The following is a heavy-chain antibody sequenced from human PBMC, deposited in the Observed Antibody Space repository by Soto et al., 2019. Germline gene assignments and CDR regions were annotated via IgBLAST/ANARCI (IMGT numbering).Heavy chain of an antibody. Sequence: SLRLSCNASWFTFSSTYMSGVRQSPGMGLEWVAVIESGGSTHYADSVKGRFTISRDIPKNMIYLQLHSLRAADTAVYYCAKDLGPLRLLNYYFDGVDVWGQGTTVTVSS. J-gene: IGHJ6*02. CDR2: IESGGST. V-gene: IGHV3-53*01. CDR3: AKDLGPLRLLNYYFDGVDV. CDR1: WFTFSSTY. D-gene: IGHD2-15*01.